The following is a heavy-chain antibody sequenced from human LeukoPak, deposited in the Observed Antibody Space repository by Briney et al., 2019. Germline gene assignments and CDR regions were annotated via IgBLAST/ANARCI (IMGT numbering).Heavy chain of an antibody. CDR1: GFTFSSYS. D-gene: IGHD3-10*01. V-gene: IGHV3-21*01. Sequence: GGSLRLSCAASGFTFSSYSMNWVRQAPGKGLEWVSSISSSSSYIYYADSVKGRFTISRDNSKNTLYLQMNSLRAEDTAVYYCARDTESLVRGVRYYYGMDVWGQGTTVTVSS. CDR2: ISSSSSYI. CDR3: ARDTESLVRGVRYYYGMDV. J-gene: IGHJ6*02.